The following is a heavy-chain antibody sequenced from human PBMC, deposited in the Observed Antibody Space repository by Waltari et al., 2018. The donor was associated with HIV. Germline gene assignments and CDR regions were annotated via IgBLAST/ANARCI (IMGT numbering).Heavy chain of an antibody. CDR1: GLAFSDYY. CDR3: ARDGGDYPDAFDI. V-gene: IGHV3-11*01. D-gene: IGHD1-26*01. J-gene: IGHJ3*02. CDR2: VNSTGTI. Sequence: QVQLVESGGGLVKTGGSLRLSCAASGLAFSDYYMSWIRQAPGKGVEWISYVNSTGTIYVDSVRGRFTISRDNAKSSLYLQMNSLRAEDTAVYYCARDGGDYPDAFDIWGQGTMVTVSP.